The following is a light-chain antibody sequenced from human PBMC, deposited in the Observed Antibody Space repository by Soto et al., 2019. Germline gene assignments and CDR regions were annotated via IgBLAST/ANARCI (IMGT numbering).Light chain of an antibody. V-gene: IGKV3-15*01. CDR3: QQYNNWPLT. Sequence: EIVMTQSPATLSVSPGERATLSCRASQSVSSNLAWYQQKPGQAPRLLIYGASSRPTGIPVRFRGSGSGTEFTLTISSLQSEDFAVYYCQQYNNWPLTFGQGTRLEIK. CDR2: GAS. J-gene: IGKJ5*01. CDR1: QSVSSN.